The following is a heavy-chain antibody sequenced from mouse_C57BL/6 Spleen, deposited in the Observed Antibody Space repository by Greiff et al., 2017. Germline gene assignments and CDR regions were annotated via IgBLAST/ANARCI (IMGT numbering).Heavy chain of an antibody. CDR1: GYTFTSYW. V-gene: IGHV1-55*01. CDR2: IYPGSGST. D-gene: IGHD1-1*01. Sequence: QVQLKQPGAELVKPGASVKMSCKASGYTFTSYWITWVKQRPGQGLEWIGDIYPGSGSTNYNEKFKSKATLTVDTSSSTAYMQLSSLTSEDSAVYYCARYGSSFYYAMDYWGQGTSVTVSS. CDR3: ARYGSSFYYAMDY. J-gene: IGHJ4*01.